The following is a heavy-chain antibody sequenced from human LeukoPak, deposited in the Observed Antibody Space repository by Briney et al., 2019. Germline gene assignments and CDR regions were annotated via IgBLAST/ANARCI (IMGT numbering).Heavy chain of an antibody. CDR1: GFTFSRYW. D-gene: IGHD3-22*01. V-gene: IGHV3-48*04. Sequence: PGGSLRLSCAASGFTFSRYWMSWVRQAPGKGLEWVSYISSSGSTIYYADSVKGRFTISRDNAKNSLYLQMNSLRADDTAVYYCARAHTYDYDSSGLHWGQGTLVTVSS. CDR3: ARAHTYDYDSSGLH. CDR2: ISSSGSTI. J-gene: IGHJ4*02.